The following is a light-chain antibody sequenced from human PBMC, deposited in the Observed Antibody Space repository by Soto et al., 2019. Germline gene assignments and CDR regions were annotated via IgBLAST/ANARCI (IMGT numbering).Light chain of an antibody. CDR2: DVN. Sequence: QSVLAQPAPVSGSPGQSITISCTGTSSDVGGYNYVSRYQQHPGKAPKLMIYDVNDRPSGVSHLFSGSKSGNTASLSISGLQPEDEADYYCSSYTSSTTDVFGTGTKVTVL. J-gene: IGLJ1*01. CDR3: SSYTSSTTDV. CDR1: SSDVGGYNY. V-gene: IGLV2-14*03.